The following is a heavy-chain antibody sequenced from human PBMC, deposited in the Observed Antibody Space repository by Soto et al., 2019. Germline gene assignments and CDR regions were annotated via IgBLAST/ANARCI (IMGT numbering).Heavy chain of an antibody. D-gene: IGHD2-8*02. J-gene: IGHJ5*02. CDR3: ARHEGWTGPDQ. CDR2: IFHDGST. Sequence: LSLTCAVSGASIGSGGWWSWVRQPPGKGLEWIAEIFHDGSTNYSPSLKSRVTISVDKSQNQFSLNVYSVTAADTAVYYCARHEGWTGPDQWGQGTLVTVSS. CDR1: GASIGSGGW. V-gene: IGHV4-4*02.